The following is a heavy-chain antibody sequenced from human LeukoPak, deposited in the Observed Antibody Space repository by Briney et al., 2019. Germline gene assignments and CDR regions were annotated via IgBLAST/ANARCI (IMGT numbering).Heavy chain of an antibody. V-gene: IGHV1-18*01. CDR1: GYTFTSYY. CDR2: ISAYNGNT. D-gene: IGHD2-2*01. J-gene: IGHJ4*02. CDR3: ARGGYCSSTSCYPILIFDY. Sequence: ASVKVSCKASGYTFTSYYMHWVRQAPGQGLEWMGWISAYNGNTNYAQKLQGRVTMTTDTSTSTAYMELRSLRSDDTAVYYCARGGYCSSTSCYPILIFDYWGQGTLVTVSS.